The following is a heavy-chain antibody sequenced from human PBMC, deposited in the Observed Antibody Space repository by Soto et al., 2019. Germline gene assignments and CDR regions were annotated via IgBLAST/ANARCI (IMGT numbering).Heavy chain of an antibody. CDR1: GFTFSDYW. Sequence: EVQLVESGGGLVQPGGSLGLSCAASGFTFSDYWMSWVRQAPGKGLEWLSNINQDGSGKYYVVSVKGRFTISRDNAKNSVYLQMNSLRAEDTAVYYCARLPDVDDRYYFEYWGQGTLVTGSS. CDR3: ARLPDVDDRYYFEY. CDR2: INQDGSGK. D-gene: IGHD2-2*01. V-gene: IGHV3-7*01. J-gene: IGHJ4*02.